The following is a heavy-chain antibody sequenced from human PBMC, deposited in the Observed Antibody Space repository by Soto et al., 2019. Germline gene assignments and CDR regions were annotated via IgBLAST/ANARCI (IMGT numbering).Heavy chain of an antibody. D-gene: IGHD2-2*01. CDR3: ASNPDCSSTSCYVFNWFDP. CDR1: GGTFSSYT. V-gene: IGHV1-69*02. Sequence: QVQLVQSGAEVKKPGSSVKVSCKASGGTFSSYTISWVRQAPGQGLEWMGRIIPILGIANYAQKFQGRVTSTADKSTSTAYMELSSLRSEDTAVYYCASNPDCSSTSCYVFNWFDPWGQGTLVTVSS. CDR2: IIPILGIA. J-gene: IGHJ5*02.